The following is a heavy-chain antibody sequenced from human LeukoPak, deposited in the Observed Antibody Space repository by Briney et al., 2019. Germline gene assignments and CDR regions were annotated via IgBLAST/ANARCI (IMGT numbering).Heavy chain of an antibody. D-gene: IGHD4/OR15-4a*01. J-gene: IGHJ4*02. CDR2: VTYRGSA. V-gene: IGHV4-34*01. CDR3: AVYGGNWDFDS. Sequence: SETLSLTCAVYGGSFSGYYWSWIRQPPGKGLEWIGEVTYRGSANYNPSLRSRATISINVSQRQFSLILKSVTAADAATYYCAVYGGNWDFDSWGQGTPVTVSS. CDR1: GGSFSGYY.